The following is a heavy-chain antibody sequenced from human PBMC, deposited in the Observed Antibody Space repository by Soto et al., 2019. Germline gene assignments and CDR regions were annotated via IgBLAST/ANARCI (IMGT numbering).Heavy chain of an antibody. J-gene: IGHJ6*02. CDR3: AKGESLRCFDWTNYYYYYGMDV. CDR2: ISYDGSNK. Sequence: QVQLVESGGGVVQPGRSLRLSCAASGFTFSSYGMHWVRQAPGKGLEWVAVISYDGSNKYYADSVKGRFTISRDNSKNTLYLQMNSLRAEDTAVYYCAKGESLRCFDWTNYYYYYGMDVWGQGTTVTVSS. CDR1: GFTFSSYG. V-gene: IGHV3-30*18. D-gene: IGHD3-9*01.